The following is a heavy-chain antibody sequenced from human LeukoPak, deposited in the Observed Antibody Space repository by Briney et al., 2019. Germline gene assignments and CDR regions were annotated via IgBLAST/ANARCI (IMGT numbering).Heavy chain of an antibody. CDR2: IGSSSSTI. D-gene: IGHD6-6*01. CDR3: ARDLSSGDY. J-gene: IGHJ4*02. CDR1: GFTFSSYS. V-gene: IGHV3-48*01. Sequence: GGSLRLSCAASGFTFSSYSMNWVRQAPGKGLEWVSYIGSSSSTIYYADSVKGRFTISRDNAKNSLYLQMNSLRAEDTAVYYCARDLSSGDYWGQGTLVTVSS.